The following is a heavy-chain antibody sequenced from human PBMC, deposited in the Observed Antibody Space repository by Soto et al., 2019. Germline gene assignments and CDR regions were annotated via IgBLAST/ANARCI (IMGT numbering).Heavy chain of an antibody. Sequence: QVQPVQSGAEVKKPGSSVRVSCKASGGTFSSYAISWVRQAPGQGLEWMGGIIAIFGTENYAQKLQGRVTITADECTSTAYMKLSSLRSEDTAVYYCARDRIAGSKYYYGMDVWGQGTTVTVSS. V-gene: IGHV1-69*01. CDR1: GGTFSSYA. CDR2: IIAIFGTE. CDR3: ARDRIAGSKYYYGMDV. J-gene: IGHJ6*02. D-gene: IGHD6-13*01.